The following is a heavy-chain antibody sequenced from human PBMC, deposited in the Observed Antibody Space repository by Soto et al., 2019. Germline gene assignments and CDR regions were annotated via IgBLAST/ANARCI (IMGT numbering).Heavy chain of an antibody. J-gene: IGHJ5*02. Sequence: EVQRVDSGGDLVKPAGSLRLSCAASGFNFSSYWMAWVRQSPGKWLEWVASMNQHGSDIQYVDSVRGRFTISRDNARNLLYLQMNNLRVEDTAMYYCATDTYCPATCYRGPGTWGQGTMVTVSS. V-gene: IGHV3-7*03. CDR1: GFNFSSYW. CDR2: MNQHGSDI. CDR3: ATDTYCPATCYRGPGT. D-gene: IGHD2-8*02.